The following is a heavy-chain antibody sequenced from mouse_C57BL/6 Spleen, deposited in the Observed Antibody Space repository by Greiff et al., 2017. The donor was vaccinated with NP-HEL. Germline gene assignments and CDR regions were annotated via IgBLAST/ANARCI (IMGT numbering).Heavy chain of an antibody. J-gene: IGHJ2*01. D-gene: IGHD4-1*01. CDR1: GFSFNTYA. Sequence: EVKVVESGGGLVQPKGSLKLSCAASGFSFNTYAMNWVRQAPGKGLEWVARIRSKSNNYATYYADSVKDRFTISRDDSESMLYLQMNNLKTEDTAMYYCVRGRLTLDYWGQGTTLTVSS. CDR2: IRSKSNNYAT. V-gene: IGHV10-1*01. CDR3: VRGRLTLDY.